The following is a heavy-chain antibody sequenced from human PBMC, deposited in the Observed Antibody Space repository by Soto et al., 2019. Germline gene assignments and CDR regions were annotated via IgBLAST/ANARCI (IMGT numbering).Heavy chain of an antibody. CDR1: GGTFSSYA. Sequence: EASVKVSCKASGGTFSSYAISWVRQAPGQGLEWMGGIIPIFGTANYAQKFQGRVTITADESTSTAYMELSSLRSEDTAVYYCARPYDSSGYYLGWFDPWGQGTLVTVSS. CDR3: ARPYDSSGYYLGWFDP. V-gene: IGHV1-69*13. J-gene: IGHJ5*02. CDR2: IIPIFGTA. D-gene: IGHD3-22*01.